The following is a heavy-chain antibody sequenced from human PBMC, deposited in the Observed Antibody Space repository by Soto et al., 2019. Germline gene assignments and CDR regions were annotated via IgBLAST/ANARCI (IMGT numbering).Heavy chain of an antibody. J-gene: IGHJ4*02. CDR3: ARSGTALGGCPCSSFDY. D-gene: IGHD1-26*01. Sequence: ASLKVSCKASGYTFTSYAMHWVRQAPGQRLEWMGWINAGNGNTKYSQKFQGRVTITRDTSASSAYMELSSLRSEDTAVYYCARSGTALGGCPCSSFDYWGQGTLVTVSS. V-gene: IGHV1-3*01. CDR1: GYTFTSYA. CDR2: INAGNGNT.